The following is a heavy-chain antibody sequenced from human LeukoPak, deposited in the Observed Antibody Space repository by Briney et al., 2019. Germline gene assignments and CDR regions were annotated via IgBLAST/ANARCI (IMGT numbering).Heavy chain of an antibody. CDR1: GASISSYY. CDR2: VSYSGST. D-gene: IGHD3-10*01. CDR3: ARAIQGWFGELYP. Sequence: ASETLSLTCTVSGASISSYYWSWIRQPPGKGLESIGYVSYSGSTNYIPSLKSRVTISVDTSKNQFSLKLSSVTAADTAVYYCARAIQGWFGELYPWGQGTLVTVSS. J-gene: IGHJ5*02. V-gene: IGHV4-59*01.